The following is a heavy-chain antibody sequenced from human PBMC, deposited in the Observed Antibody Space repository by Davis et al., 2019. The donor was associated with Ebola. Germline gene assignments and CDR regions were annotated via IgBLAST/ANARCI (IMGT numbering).Heavy chain of an antibody. V-gene: IGHV5-51*01. CDR2: LYPGDSDT. CDR1: GYSFTTYW. J-gene: IGHJ3*02. CDR3: ASLRRTITGRDDAFDI. D-gene: IGHD1-20*01. Sequence: GESLKISCQGSGYSFTTYWIGWVRHMPGKGLEWMGILYPGDSDTRYSPSFRGQVTISADKSIRPAYLQCSGLKASDTAMYYCASLRRTITGRDDAFDIWGQGTMVTVSS.